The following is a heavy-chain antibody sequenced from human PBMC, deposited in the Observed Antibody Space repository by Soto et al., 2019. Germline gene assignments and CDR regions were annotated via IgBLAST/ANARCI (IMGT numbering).Heavy chain of an antibody. D-gene: IGHD3-10*01. CDR2: VHDSGST. CDR1: CDAISNYY. V-gene: IGHV4-59*03. J-gene: IGHJ4*02. Sequence: SETLSLTCSVSCDAISNYYWSCIRQTAWRGLEWIGCVHDSGSTDYNPSLKGRVIISLHTSKSQFYLILRSATAADTAPYYCARRTRAIITYFCAYWGQG. CDR3: ARRTRAIITYFCAY.